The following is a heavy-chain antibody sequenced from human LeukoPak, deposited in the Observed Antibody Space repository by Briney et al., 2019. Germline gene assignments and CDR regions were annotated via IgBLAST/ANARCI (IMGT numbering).Heavy chain of an antibody. CDR2: IIPIFGTA. J-gene: IGHJ5*02. CDR3: ARGGPGMRWFDP. Sequence: SVKVSCKASGGTFSSYAISWVRRAPGQGLEWTGGIIPIFGTANYAQKFQGRVTITADESTSTAYMELSSLRSEDTAVYYCARGGPGMRWFDPWGQGTLVTVSS. D-gene: IGHD3-10*01. CDR1: GGTFSSYA. V-gene: IGHV1-69*13.